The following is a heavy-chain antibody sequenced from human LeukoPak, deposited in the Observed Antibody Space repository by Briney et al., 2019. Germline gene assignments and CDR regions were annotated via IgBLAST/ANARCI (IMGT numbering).Heavy chain of an antibody. J-gene: IGHJ5*02. Sequence: GGSLRLSCAVSGFAFGSEAMSWVRQSPARGLEWVASISPGGGTTYYADYVKGRFPISRDNSNNSLFVQMNSLRAEHTAAYFYAKSRSGSATTAHQIFDHGGQGTLVTVSS. V-gene: IGHV3-23*01. CDR1: GFAFGSEA. D-gene: IGHD2-15*01. CDR2: ISPGGGTT. CDR3: AKSRSGSATTAHQIFDH.